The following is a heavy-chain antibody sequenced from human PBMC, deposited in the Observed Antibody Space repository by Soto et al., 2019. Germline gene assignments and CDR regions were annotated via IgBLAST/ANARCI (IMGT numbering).Heavy chain of an antibody. D-gene: IGHD6-6*01. V-gene: IGHV3-43*01. CDR3: AKDVIAARPYYHYGLDV. Sequence: GSLILSCAASGFTFSSYAMNWVRQAPGKGLEWVSLISWDGGSTYYADSVKGRFTISRDNSKNSLYLQMNSLRTEDTALYYCAKDVIAARPYYHYGLDVWGQGNTVAVYS. CDR2: ISWDGGST. CDR1: GFTFSSYA. J-gene: IGHJ6*02.